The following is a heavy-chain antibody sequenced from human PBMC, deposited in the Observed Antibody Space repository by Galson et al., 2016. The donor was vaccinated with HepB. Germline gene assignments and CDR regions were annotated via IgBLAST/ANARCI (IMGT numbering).Heavy chain of an antibody. J-gene: IGHJ3*02. CDR1: GGSIRSYY. CDR3: ARSLIGTRGAFDI. CDR2: VYTSGNT. Sequence: ETLSLTCTVSGGSIRSYYWSWIRQPAGKGLEWIGRVYTSGNTNYNPSLKSRISMSVDTSKNQFSLKLYSVTAADTAVYYCARSLIGTRGAFDIWGQGTMVTVSS. D-gene: IGHD2-2*01. V-gene: IGHV4-4*07.